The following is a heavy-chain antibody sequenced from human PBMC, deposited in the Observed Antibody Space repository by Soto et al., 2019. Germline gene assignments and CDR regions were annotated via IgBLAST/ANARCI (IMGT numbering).Heavy chain of an antibody. D-gene: IGHD2-2*01. Sequence: SETLSLTCTVSGGSISSYYWSWIRQPAGKGLEWIGRIYTSGSTNYNPSLKSRVTMSVDTSKNQFSLKLSSVTAADTAVYYCARDPGADIVVVSAGNNWFDPWGQGTLVTVSS. CDR2: IYTSGST. J-gene: IGHJ5*02. CDR3: ARDPGADIVVVSAGNNWFDP. V-gene: IGHV4-4*07. CDR1: GGSISSYY.